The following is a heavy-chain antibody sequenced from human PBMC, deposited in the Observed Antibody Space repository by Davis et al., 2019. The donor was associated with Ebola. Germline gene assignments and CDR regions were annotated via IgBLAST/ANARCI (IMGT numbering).Heavy chain of an antibody. J-gene: IGHJ3*02. CDR2: IYTGDSDT. V-gene: IGHV5-51*01. CDR3: ASLRRTITGMDDAFDI. CDR1: GYSFNTYW. Sequence: GESLKISCQGSGYSFNTYWIGWVRQMPGKGLEWMGIIYTGDSDTRYSPSFRGQVTISADKSTKTAFLVWTGLKASDTAMYYCASLRRTITGMDDAFDIWGQGTMVTVSS. D-gene: IGHD2-8*02.